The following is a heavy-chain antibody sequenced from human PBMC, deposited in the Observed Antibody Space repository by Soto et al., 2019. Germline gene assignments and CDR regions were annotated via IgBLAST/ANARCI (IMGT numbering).Heavy chain of an antibody. CDR2: VYPGDLDI. CDR3: ARHGCSDCICYSLLGWYHYNMDV. V-gene: IGHV5-51*01. CDR1: GYTFIDYW. Sequence: GESLKISCKTSGYTFIDYWISWVRQMPGKGLEWVGIVYPGDLDIRYSPFFKGLVTISVDKSISTAYLQWNNLKASDTAMYYCARHGCSDCICYSLLGWYHYNMDVCGQVNTVTASS. D-gene: IGHD2-15*01. J-gene: IGHJ6*02.